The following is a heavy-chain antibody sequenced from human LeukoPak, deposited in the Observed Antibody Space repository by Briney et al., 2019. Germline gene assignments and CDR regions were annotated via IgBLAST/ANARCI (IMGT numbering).Heavy chain of an antibody. Sequence: PGGSLRLSCAASGFTFNNYAMSWRRPAPGKGLEWVSAISGSGGSTYYADSVKGRFTIYRDNSKNTLYLQMNSLRAEDTAVYYCAKADDYIWGSYRHFDYWGQGTLVTVSS. J-gene: IGHJ4*02. CDR3: AKADDYIWGSYRHFDY. V-gene: IGHV3-23*01. CDR2: ISGSGGST. CDR1: GFTFNNYA. D-gene: IGHD3-16*02.